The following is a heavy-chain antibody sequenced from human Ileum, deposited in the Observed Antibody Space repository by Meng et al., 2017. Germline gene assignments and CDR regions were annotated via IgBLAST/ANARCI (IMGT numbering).Heavy chain of an antibody. CDR3: ARDHMGSLDY. Sequence: QVPLQESGPGLGRPSETLSLICTVSGGSVSRAGYQWGWIRQPPGKGLEWIGYASTNYNPSLKSRVTISLDTSRNQFSLSLSSVTAADTAVYYCARDHMGSLDYWGQGILVTVSS. CDR2: AST. CDR1: GGSVSRAGYQ. J-gene: IGHJ4*02. V-gene: IGHV4-61*08. D-gene: IGHD1-26*01.